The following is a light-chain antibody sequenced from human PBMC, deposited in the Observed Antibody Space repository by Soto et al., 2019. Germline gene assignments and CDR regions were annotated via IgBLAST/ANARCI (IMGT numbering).Light chain of an antibody. CDR3: SSFTTIGTVI. J-gene: IGLJ2*01. CDR1: DNDIGSYLY. Sequence: QSALTQPASVSGSPGQSITISCTGTDNDIGSYLYVSWFQQHPGKAPKVVIFEANNRPAGISDRFSGSKSCNTASLTISGLQPEDEANYFCSSFTTIGTVIFGGGTKVTVL. V-gene: IGLV2-14*01. CDR2: EAN.